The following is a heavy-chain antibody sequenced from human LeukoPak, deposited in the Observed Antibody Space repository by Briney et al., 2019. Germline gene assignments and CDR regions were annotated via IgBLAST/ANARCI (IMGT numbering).Heavy chain of an antibody. CDR1: GYTLTELS. Sequence: GASVKVSCKVSGYTLTELSMHWVRQAPGKGLEWMGGFDPEDGETIYAQKFQGRVTMTEDTSTDTAYMELSSLRSEDTAVYYCATGPGREAKIRSWFDPWGQGTLVTVSS. CDR3: ATGPGREAKIRSWFDP. V-gene: IGHV1-24*01. CDR2: FDPEDGET. J-gene: IGHJ5*02. D-gene: IGHD3-10*01.